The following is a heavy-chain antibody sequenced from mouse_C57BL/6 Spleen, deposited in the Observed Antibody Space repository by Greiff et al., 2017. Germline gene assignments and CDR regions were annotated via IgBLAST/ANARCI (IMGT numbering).Heavy chain of an antibody. V-gene: IGHV1-53*01. CDR2: INPSNGGT. Sequence: QVQLKQPGTELVKPGASVKLSCKASGYTFTSYWMHWVKQRPGQGLEWIGNINPSNGGTNYNEKFKSKATLTVDKSSSTAYMQLSSLTSEEAAVYYCAGDDGYPAWFAYWGQGTLVTVSA. J-gene: IGHJ3*01. D-gene: IGHD2-3*01. CDR1: GYTFTSYW. CDR3: AGDDGYPAWFAY.